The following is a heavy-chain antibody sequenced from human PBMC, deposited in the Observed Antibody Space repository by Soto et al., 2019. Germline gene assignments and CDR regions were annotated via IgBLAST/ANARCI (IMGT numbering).Heavy chain of an antibody. CDR3: ARDDVVVVAATYYGMDV. CDR2: IIPIFGTA. CDR1: RGTFRSCA. J-gene: IGHJ6*02. D-gene: IGHD2-15*01. Sequence: GASVKACWKDFRGTFRSCAMSWVRQAPGQGLEWMGGIIPIFGTANDAQKFQARVTITADESTSTAYMELSSLRSEDTAVYYCARDDVVVVAATYYGMDVWGQGTTVTVSS. V-gene: IGHV1-69*13.